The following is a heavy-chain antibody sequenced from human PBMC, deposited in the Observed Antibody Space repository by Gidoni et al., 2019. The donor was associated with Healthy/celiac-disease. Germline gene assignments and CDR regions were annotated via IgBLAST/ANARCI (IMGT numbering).Heavy chain of an antibody. CDR2: IIPILGIA. Sequence: QVQLVQSGAEVKKPGSSVKVSCKASGGTFSSYAISWVRQAPGQGLEWMGRIIPILGIANYAQKFQGRVTITADKSTSTAYMELSSLRSEDTAVYYCARDFDEEMGRTDYWGQGTLVTVSS. D-gene: IGHD3-9*01. V-gene: IGHV1-69*04. CDR1: GGTFSSYA. CDR3: ARDFDEEMGRTDY. J-gene: IGHJ4*02.